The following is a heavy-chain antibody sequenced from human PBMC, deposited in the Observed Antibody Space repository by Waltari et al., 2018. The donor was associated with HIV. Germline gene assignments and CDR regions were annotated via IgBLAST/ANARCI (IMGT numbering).Heavy chain of an antibody. CDR3: SRSFDI. J-gene: IGHJ3*02. CDR1: GLSISGYR. Sequence: EVQLVESGGGLGQPGGSLRLSCTGSGLSISGYRMNWVRQAPGKGLEWVSHISSGGRTMYYADSVRGRFTISRDNAKNSLYLQMNSLRVEDTAVYYCSRSFDIWGQGTMVTVSS. V-gene: IGHV3-48*01. CDR2: ISSGGRTM.